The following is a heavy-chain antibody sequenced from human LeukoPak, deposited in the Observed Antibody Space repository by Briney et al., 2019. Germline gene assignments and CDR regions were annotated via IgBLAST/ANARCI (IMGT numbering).Heavy chain of an antibody. D-gene: IGHD6-19*01. V-gene: IGHV4-59*01. CDR3: ARDRQWYTYGAFDI. Sequence: SETLSLTCTVSGGSINNYYWSWIRQSPEKGLEWIGYIYYSGSTNYNPSLKSRVTISVDTSKNQFSLKLSSVTAADTAVYYCARDRQWYTYGAFDIWGQGTMVTVSS. CDR2: IYYSGST. J-gene: IGHJ3*02. CDR1: GGSINNYY.